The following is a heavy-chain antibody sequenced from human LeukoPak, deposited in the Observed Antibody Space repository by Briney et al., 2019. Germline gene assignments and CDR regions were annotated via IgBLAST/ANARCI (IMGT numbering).Heavy chain of an antibody. Sequence: GGSLRLSCAASGFTFSSYSMNWVRQAPGKGLEWVSAISTTGGSIFYADSVKGRFTISRDNSKNTLFLQMNSLRAEDTAIYYCAKWSFYYDYWGQGTLVTVSS. CDR1: GFTFSSYS. CDR3: AKWSFYYDY. V-gene: IGHV3-23*01. CDR2: ISTTGGSI. J-gene: IGHJ4*02. D-gene: IGHD3-22*01.